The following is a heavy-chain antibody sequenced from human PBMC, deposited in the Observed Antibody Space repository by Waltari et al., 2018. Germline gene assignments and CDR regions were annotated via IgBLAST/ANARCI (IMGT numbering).Heavy chain of an antibody. CDR2: IYYSGST. Sequence: QLQLQESGPGLVKPSETLSLTCTVSGGPISSSSSSWGWIRHPPGKGLEWIGSIYYSGSTYYNPSLKSRVTISVDTSKNQFSLKLSSVTAADTAVYYCARPHYYDSSGYSDWFDPWGQGTLVTVSS. CDR3: ARPHYYDSSGYSDWFDP. CDR1: GGPISSSSSS. V-gene: IGHV4-39*01. D-gene: IGHD3-22*01. J-gene: IGHJ5*02.